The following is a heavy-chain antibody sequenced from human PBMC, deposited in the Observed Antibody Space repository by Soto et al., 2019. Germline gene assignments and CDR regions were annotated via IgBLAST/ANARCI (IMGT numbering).Heavy chain of an antibody. CDR1: GFTFSSYS. CDR3: ARERFDYSNYYYYGMDV. D-gene: IGHD4-4*01. CDR2: ISSSSSYI. J-gene: IGHJ6*02. Sequence: GGSLRLSCAASGFTFSSYSMNWVRQAPGKGLEWVSSISSSSSYIYYADSVKGRFTISRDNAKNSLYLQMNSLRAEDTAVYYCARERFDYSNYYYYGMDVWGQGTTVTVSS. V-gene: IGHV3-21*01.